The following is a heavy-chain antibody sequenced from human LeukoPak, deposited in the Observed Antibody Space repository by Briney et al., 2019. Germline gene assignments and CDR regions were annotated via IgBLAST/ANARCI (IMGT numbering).Heavy chain of an antibody. CDR1: GFTFSSYS. D-gene: IGHD6-13*01. CDR2: ISTSSSYI. V-gene: IGHV3-21*01. CDR3: ARESAYSSSCDY. Sequence: NAGRSLRLSCAASGFTFSSYSMNWVRQTPGKGLEWVSSISTSSSYIYYADSVKGRFTISRDNAKISLYLQMNSLRAEDTAVYYCARESAYSSSCDYWGQGTLVTVSS. J-gene: IGHJ4*02.